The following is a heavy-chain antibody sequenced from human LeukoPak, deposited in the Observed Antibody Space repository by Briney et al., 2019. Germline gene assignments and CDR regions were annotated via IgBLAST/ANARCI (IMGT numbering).Heavy chain of an antibody. CDR1: GGSISSSSYY. CDR2: IYYSGST. D-gene: IGHD1-1*01. V-gene: IGHV4-39*02. Sequence: PSETLSLTCTVSGGSISSSSYYWGWIRQPPGKGLEWIGSIYYSGSTYYNPSLKSRVTISVDTSKNQFSLKLSSVTAADTAVYYCAREPEKYNWNDWFDPWGQGTLVTVSS. J-gene: IGHJ5*02. CDR3: AREPEKYNWNDWFDP.